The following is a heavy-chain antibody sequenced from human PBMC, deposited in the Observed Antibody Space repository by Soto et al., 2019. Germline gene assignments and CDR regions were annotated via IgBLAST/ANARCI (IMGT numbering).Heavy chain of an antibody. Sequence: HHGGSPRLSCAASGFTVCSYGMHGVRQDPGKGLEWVAVIWYDGSNKYYADSVKGRFTISRDNSKNTLYLQMNSLRAEDTAVYYCARDMIAVAGSFDYWGQGTLVTVSS. D-gene: IGHD6-19*01. J-gene: IGHJ4*02. V-gene: IGHV3-33*01. CDR2: IWYDGSNK. CDR3: ARDMIAVAGSFDY. CDR1: GFTVCSYG.